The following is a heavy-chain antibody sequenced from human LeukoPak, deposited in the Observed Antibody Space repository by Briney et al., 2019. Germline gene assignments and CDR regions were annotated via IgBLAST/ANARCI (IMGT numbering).Heavy chain of an antibody. V-gene: IGHV1-2*02. J-gene: IGHJ6*02. CDR1: GYTFTGYY. D-gene: IGHD4-17*01. Sequence: ASVKVSCKASGYTFTGYYMHWVRQAPGQGLEGMGWINPNTGVTNYAQKFQGRVTLTRDTSIITAYMELTRLRSDDTAMYYCARDRTTVTTGYYGMDVWGQGTTVTVSS. CDR2: INPNTGVT. CDR3: ARDRTTVTTGYYGMDV.